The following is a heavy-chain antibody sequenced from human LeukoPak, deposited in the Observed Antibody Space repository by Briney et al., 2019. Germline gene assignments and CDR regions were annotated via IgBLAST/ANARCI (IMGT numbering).Heavy chain of an antibody. D-gene: IGHD3-10*01. V-gene: IGHV6-1*01. CDR2: TYYRSKRYN. CDR1: GDSVSSNSVA. Sequence: SQTLPVTCPISGDSVSSNSVAWNWIRQSPSRGLEWLGRTYYRSKRYNDYAVSVKSRITINPDTSKNQFSLQLNSVTPEETAVYYCARLWFGELSDYYYYGMDVWGQGTTVTVSS. J-gene: IGHJ6*02. CDR3: ARLWFGELSDYYYYGMDV.